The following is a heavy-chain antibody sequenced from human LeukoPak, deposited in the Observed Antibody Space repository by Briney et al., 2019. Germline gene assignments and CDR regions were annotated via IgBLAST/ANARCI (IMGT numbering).Heavy chain of an antibody. J-gene: IGHJ3*02. V-gene: IGHV1-8*03. D-gene: IGHD3-3*01. CDR2: MNPNSGNT. CDR3: VRGRITIFGVVIPDAFDI. CDR1: GYTFTSYD. Sequence: ASVKVSCKASGYTFTSYDINWVRQATGQGLEWMGWMNPNSGNTGYAQKFQGRVTITRNTSISTAYMELSSLRSEDTAVYYCVRGRITIFGVVIPDAFDIWGQGTMVTVSS.